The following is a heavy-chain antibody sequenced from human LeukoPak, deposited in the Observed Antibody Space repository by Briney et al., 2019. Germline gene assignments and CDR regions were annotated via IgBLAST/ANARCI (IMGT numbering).Heavy chain of an antibody. CDR1: GDSISSNSS. V-gene: IGHV6-1*01. J-gene: IGHJ3*02. D-gene: IGHD5-18*01. Sequence: SQTLSLTCAIFGDSISSNSSWNWIRQSPSSGLEWLGRAYYRSKWYNDYVVSVKSRININPDTSKNQFSLQLNSETPEDTAVYYCARGGQGDGYSADEAFDIWGQGTMVTVS. CDR2: AYYRSKWYN. CDR3: ARGGQGDGYSADEAFDI.